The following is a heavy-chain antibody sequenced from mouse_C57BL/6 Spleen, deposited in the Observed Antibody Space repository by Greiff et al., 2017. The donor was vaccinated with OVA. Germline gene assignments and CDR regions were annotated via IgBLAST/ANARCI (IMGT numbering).Heavy chain of an antibody. CDR3: AMHEEEYYGISLPWFAY. D-gene: IGHD1-1*01. CDR2: FYPGSGSI. J-gene: IGHJ3*01. V-gene: IGHV1-62-2*01. Sequence: VQLQQSGAELVKPGASVKLSCKASGYTFTEYTIHWVKQRSGQGLEWIGWFYPGSGSIKYNEKFKDKATLTADKSSSTVYMELSRLTSEDSAVYFCAMHEEEYYGISLPWFAYWGQGTLVTVSA. CDR1: GYTFTEYT.